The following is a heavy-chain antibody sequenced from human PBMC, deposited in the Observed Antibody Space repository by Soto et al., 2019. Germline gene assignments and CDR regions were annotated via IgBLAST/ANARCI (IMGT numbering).Heavy chain of an antibody. CDR1: GYTFTSYG. Sequence: ASVKVSCKASGYTFTSYGISWVRQAPGQGLEWMGWISAYNGNTNYAQKLQGRVTITTDTSTSTAYMELRSLRSEDTAVYYCARVTRGAYCGGDCYGAFDIWGQGTMVTVSS. V-gene: IGHV1-18*01. CDR3: ARVTRGAYCGGDCYGAFDI. CDR2: ISAYNGNT. D-gene: IGHD2-21*02. J-gene: IGHJ3*02.